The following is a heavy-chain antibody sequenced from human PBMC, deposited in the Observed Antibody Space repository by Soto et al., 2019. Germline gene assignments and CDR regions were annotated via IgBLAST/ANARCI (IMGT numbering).Heavy chain of an antibody. CDR3: TRGYSSSWYSPLDAFDI. Sequence: TGGSLRLSCTASGFTFGDYAMSWFRQAPGKGLEWVGFIRSKAYGGTTEYAASVKGRFTISRDDSKSIAYLQMNSLKTEDTAVYYCTRGYSSSWYSPLDAFDIWGQGTMVTVSS. V-gene: IGHV3-49*03. CDR2: IRSKAYGGTT. D-gene: IGHD6-13*01. CDR1: GFTFGDYA. J-gene: IGHJ3*02.